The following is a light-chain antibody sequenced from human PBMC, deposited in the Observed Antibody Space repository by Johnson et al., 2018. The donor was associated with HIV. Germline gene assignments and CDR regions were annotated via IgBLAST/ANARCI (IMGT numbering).Light chain of an antibody. CDR1: SSNIGNNY. Sequence: LTQPPSVSAAPGQKVTISCSGRSSNIGNNYVSWYQQLPGTAPKLLIYDNNKRPSGIPDRFSGSKSGTSATLGITGLQTGDEADYYCGKWDSSLRAGFFGTGTKVTVL. CDR2: DNN. CDR3: GKWDSSLRAGF. V-gene: IGLV1-51*01. J-gene: IGLJ1*01.